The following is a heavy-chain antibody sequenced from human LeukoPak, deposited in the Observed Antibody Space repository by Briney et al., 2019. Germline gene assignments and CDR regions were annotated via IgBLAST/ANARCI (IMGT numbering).Heavy chain of an antibody. CDR3: AREAKPVVVVAAGPGY. Sequence: ASVKVSCKASGYTFTSYYMHWVRQAPGQGLEWMGIINPSGGSTSYAQKFQGRVTMTRDTPTSTVYMELSSLRSEDTAVYYCAREAKPVVVVAAGPGYWGQGTLVTVSS. D-gene: IGHD2-15*01. CDR1: GYTFTSYY. CDR2: INPSGGST. V-gene: IGHV1-46*01. J-gene: IGHJ4*02.